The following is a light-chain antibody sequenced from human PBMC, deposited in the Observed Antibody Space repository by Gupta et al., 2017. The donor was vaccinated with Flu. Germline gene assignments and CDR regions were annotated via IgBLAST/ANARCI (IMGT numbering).Light chain of an antibody. J-gene: IGLJ3*02. V-gene: IGLV2-8*01. Sequence: QSALTQPPSASGSPGQAVTISCTGTSGDVGGTNYVSWYQQEPGNAPNLLIYGVTSRPSGVPDRFSGSKSCNTASLTVSGLRPEDEADYFCCSFAGSNDLGVLFGGGTTLTVL. CDR3: CSFAGSNDLGVL. CDR1: SGDVGGTNY. CDR2: GVT.